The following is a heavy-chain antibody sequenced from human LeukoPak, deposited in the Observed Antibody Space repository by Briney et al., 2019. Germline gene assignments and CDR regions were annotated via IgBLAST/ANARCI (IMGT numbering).Heavy chain of an antibody. V-gene: IGHV3-7*01. CDR3: AKGHTSLAP. CDR2: IEQDGSEK. Sequence: PSETLSLTCTVSGGSISSYYWSLIRQPPGKGLEWVASIEQDGSEKYYVDSAKGRFTISRDNAKNSLFLQMNSLRAEDTAVYYCAKGHTSLAPGGQGALVTVSS. J-gene: IGHJ4*02. CDR1: GGSISSYY. D-gene: IGHD5-18*01.